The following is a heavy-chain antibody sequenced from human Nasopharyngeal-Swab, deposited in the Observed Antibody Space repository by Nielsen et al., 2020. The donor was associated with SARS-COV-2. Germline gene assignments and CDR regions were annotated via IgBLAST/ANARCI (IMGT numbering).Heavy chain of an antibody. V-gene: IGHV1-24*01. CDR1: GYIFTDYY. J-gene: IGHJ5*02. D-gene: IGHD2-2*01. Sequence: ASVKVSCKASGYIFTDYYMHWVRQAPGKGLEWMGGFDPEDGETIYAQKFQGRVTMTEDTSTDTAYMGLSSLRSEDTAVYYCATSPGYCSSTSCRGWFDPWGQGTLVTVSS. CDR3: ATSPGYCSSTSCRGWFDP. CDR2: FDPEDGET.